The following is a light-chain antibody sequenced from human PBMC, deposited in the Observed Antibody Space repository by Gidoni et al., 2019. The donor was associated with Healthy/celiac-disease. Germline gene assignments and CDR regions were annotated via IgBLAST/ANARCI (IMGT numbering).Light chain of an antibody. V-gene: IGKV1-9*01. Sequence: IQLTQSPSFMSASVGDRVTIPCRASQGISSALAWYRQNPGTALKLLIYAASALQSGVPSRFSGSGSGTELPLTISSLQPEDFATYSCQQLNSYLFTFGPGTKVDIK. CDR3: QQLNSYLFT. J-gene: IGKJ3*01. CDR1: QGISSA. CDR2: AAS.